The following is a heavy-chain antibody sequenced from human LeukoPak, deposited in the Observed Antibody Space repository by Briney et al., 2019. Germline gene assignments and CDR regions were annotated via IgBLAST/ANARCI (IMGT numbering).Heavy chain of an antibody. Sequence: PSETLSLTCAVYGGSFSGYYWGRIRQPPGKGLEWIGSIYYSGSTYYNPSLKSRVTISVDTSKNQFSLKLSSVTAADTAVYYCARLPTGYSSSWYWRGYWGQGTLVTVSS. CDR3: ARLPTGYSSSWYWRGY. CDR1: GGSFSGYY. CDR2: IYYSGST. V-gene: IGHV4-39*01. D-gene: IGHD6-13*01. J-gene: IGHJ4*02.